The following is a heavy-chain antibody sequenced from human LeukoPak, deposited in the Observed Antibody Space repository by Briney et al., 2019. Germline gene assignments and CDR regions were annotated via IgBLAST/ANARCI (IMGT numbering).Heavy chain of an antibody. V-gene: IGHV3-23*01. CDR3: AKDLIAVAGFDY. CDR1: GFTFSDYY. D-gene: IGHD6-19*01. CDR2: ISGSGGST. Sequence: GGSLRLSCAASGFTFSDYYMSWIRQAPGKGLEWVSAISGSGGSTYYADSVKGRFTISRDNSKNTLYLQMNSLRAEDTAVYYCAKDLIAVAGFDYWGQGTLVTVSS. J-gene: IGHJ4*02.